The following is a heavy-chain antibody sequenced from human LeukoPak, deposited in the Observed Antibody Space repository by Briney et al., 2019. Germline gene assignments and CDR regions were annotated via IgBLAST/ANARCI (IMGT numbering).Heavy chain of an antibody. J-gene: IGHJ6*03. CDR2: ISGDSRYI. D-gene: IGHD1-7*01. V-gene: IGHV3-21*01. CDR3: ASDSTTYYYFHMDV. CDR1: GFTFSSYS. Sequence: GGSLRLSCAASGFTFSSYSMNWVRQAPWKGLEWVSAISGDSRYIYYADSVRGRFTISRDNAENSLYLQMNSLRVEDTAVYYCASDSTTYYYFHMDVWGKGTTVTVSS.